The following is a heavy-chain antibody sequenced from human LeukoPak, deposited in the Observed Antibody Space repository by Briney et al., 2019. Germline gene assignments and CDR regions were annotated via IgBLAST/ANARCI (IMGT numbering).Heavy chain of an antibody. CDR1: GFTLSSHG. V-gene: IGHV3-33*01. D-gene: IGHD2-21*02. Sequence: PGGSLRLSCAASGFTLSSHGMHWVRQAPGRGLEWVAVIWYDGSTKYYAGSVKGRFTISRDNSKNTLSLQMNSLRAEDTAVYYCAASSGVTLGRFWGQGALVTVSS. CDR2: IWYDGSTK. CDR3: AASSGVTLGRF. J-gene: IGHJ4*02.